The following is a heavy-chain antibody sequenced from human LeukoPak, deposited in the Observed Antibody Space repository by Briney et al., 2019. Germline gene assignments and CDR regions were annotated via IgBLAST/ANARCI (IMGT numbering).Heavy chain of an antibody. V-gene: IGHV3-23*01. D-gene: IGHD4/OR15-4a*01. CDR1: GFTVSSNY. CDR2: IGGSGTRT. Sequence: GGSLRLSRAASGFTVSSNYMNWVRQAPRKGLGWVSGIGGSGTRTYYADSLKGRFTLSRDNSKNTLYLQMNSLRDEDTAVYYCAMKAVPRPRLYDAFDCWGQRTVVTVSS. CDR3: AMKAVPRPRLYDAFDC. J-gene: IGHJ3*01.